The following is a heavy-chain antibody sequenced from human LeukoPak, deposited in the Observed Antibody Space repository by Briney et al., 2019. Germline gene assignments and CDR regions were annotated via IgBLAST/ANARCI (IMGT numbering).Heavy chain of an antibody. D-gene: IGHD1-7*01. CDR3: ASAGGITGTSEGYYFDY. V-gene: IGHV1-69*01. Sequence: ASVNVSCKASGGTFSSYAISWVRQAPGQGLEWMGGIIPIFGTANYAQKFQGRVTITADESTSTAYMELSSLRSEDTAVYYCASAGGITGTSEGYYFDYWGQGTLVTVSS. CDR1: GGTFSSYA. CDR2: IIPIFGTA. J-gene: IGHJ4*02.